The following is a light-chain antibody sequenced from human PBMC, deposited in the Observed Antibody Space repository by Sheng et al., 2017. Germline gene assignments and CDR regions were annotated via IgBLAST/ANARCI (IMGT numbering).Light chain of an antibody. CDR3: QVWDSTSDHEV. J-gene: IGLJ3*02. CDR2: DDS. Sequence: SYVLTQPPSVSVAPGQTARIPCGGNDIGEKSVHWYQQKSGLAPVVVVYDDSDRPSGIPERFSGSKSGNTATLTITRVDAGDEADYYCQVWDSTSDHEVFGGGTKGDRP. CDR1: DIGEKS. V-gene: IGLV3-21*02.